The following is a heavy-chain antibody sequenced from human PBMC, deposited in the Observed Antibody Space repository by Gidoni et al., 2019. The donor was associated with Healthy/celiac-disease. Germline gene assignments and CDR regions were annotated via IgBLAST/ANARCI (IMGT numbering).Heavy chain of an antibody. Sequence: QVQLVQSGAEVKKPGSSVKVYCKASGGTFSSYAISWVRQAPGQGREWMGGIIPIFGTANYAQKFQGRVTITADEATSTAYRALSSLRAEDTAVYYCARAGVATTTFDYWGQGTLVTVSS. D-gene: IGHD5-12*01. CDR3: ARAGVATTTFDY. CDR1: GGTFSSYA. V-gene: IGHV1-69*01. J-gene: IGHJ4*02. CDR2: IIPIFGTA.